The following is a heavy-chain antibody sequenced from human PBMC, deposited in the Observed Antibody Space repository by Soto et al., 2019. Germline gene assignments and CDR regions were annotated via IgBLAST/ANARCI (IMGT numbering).Heavy chain of an antibody. CDR2: ISSGGDRT. CDR3: ATQDFRGATGTT. D-gene: IGHD1-1*01. J-gene: IGHJ4*02. V-gene: IGHV3-23*01. Sequence: PGGSLRLSCAASGFTFSSYAMGWVRQAPGKGLEWVSLISSGGDRTYYANSVKGRFTISRDNSKNTLYLQMNSLRAEDTAVYYCATQDFRGATGTTWGQGTLVTVSS. CDR1: GFTFSSYA.